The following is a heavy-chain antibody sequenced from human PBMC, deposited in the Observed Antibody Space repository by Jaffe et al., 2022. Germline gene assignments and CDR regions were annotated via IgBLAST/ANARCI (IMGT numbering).Heavy chain of an antibody. Sequence: QVQLQESGPGLVKPSQTLSLTCTVSGGSISSGSYYWSWIRQPAGKGLEWIGRIYTSGSTNYNPSLKSRVTISVDTSKNQFSLKLSSVTAADTAVYYCAREVEQWLAIGHDAFDIWGQGTMVTVSS. V-gene: IGHV4-61*02. J-gene: IGHJ3*02. CDR3: AREVEQWLAIGHDAFDI. CDR1: GGSISSGSYY. CDR2: IYTSGST. D-gene: IGHD6-19*01.